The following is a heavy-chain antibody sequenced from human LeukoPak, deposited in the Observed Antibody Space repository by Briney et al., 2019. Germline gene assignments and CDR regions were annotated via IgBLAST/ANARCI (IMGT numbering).Heavy chain of an antibody. CDR3: ATVIAARRGFDFDY. V-gene: IGHV1-24*01. CDR1: GYTLTELS. D-gene: IGHD6-6*01. CDR2: SDPEDGET. Sequence: GASVKVSCKVSGYTLTELSMHWVRQAPGKGLEWMGGSDPEDGETIYAQKFQGRVTMTEDTSTDTAYMELSSLRSEDTAVYYCATVIAARRGFDFDYWGQGTLVTVSS. J-gene: IGHJ4*02.